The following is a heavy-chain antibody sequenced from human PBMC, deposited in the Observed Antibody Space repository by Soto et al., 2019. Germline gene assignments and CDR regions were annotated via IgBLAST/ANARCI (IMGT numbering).Heavy chain of an antibody. CDR2: IYYSGST. CDR3: ARALKAGFXSGYSHTPFYYGMEV. D-gene: IGHD3-3*01. Sequence: SETQSLTCTVSCGSIISGDYYWSWIRKPPGKGLEWIGYIYYSGSTYYNPSLKSRVTISVDTSKNQFSLKLSSVTAADTAVYYCARALKAGFXSGYSHTPFYYGMEVWGQGTTVTVSS. J-gene: IGHJ6*02. CDR1: CGSIISGDYY. V-gene: IGHV4-30-4*01.